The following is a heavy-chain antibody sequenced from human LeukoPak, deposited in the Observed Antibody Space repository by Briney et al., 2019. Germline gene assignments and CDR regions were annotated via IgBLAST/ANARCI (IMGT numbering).Heavy chain of an antibody. CDR3: ARDRRLWFEELGLAFGI. Sequence: PSETLSLTCTVSGGSISSYYWSWIRQPAGKGLEWIGRIYTSGSTNYNPSLKSRVTMSVDTSKNQFSLKLSSVTAADTAVYYCARDRRLWFEELGLAFGIWGQGTMVTVSS. J-gene: IGHJ3*02. D-gene: IGHD3-10*01. V-gene: IGHV4-4*07. CDR1: GGSISSYY. CDR2: IYTSGST.